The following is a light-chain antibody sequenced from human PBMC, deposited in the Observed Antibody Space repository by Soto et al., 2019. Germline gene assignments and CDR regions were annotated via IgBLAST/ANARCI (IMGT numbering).Light chain of an antibody. CDR3: QQYNNWPVT. V-gene: IGKV3-15*01. Sequence: EIVMTQSPATLSVSPGERATLSCRASQSVSSNLAWYQQKPGQAPRLLIYDASTRATGIPARFSGSGSGTEFTLTISSLQSEDFAVYYCQQYNNWPVTFGPATKVDIQ. CDR1: QSVSSN. CDR2: DAS. J-gene: IGKJ3*01.